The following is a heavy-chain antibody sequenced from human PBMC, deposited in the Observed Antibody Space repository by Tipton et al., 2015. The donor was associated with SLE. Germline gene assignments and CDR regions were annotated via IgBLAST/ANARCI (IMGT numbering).Heavy chain of an antibody. D-gene: IGHD5-18*01. V-gene: IGHV4-4*09. J-gene: IGHJ4*02. CDR1: GGSISSYY. CDR3: ARRGYSYALPLDS. CDR2: IYTSGST. Sequence: TLSLTCTVSGGSISSYYWSWIRQPPGKGLEWIAYIYTSGSTNYNPSLKSRVTISGDTSMNQFSLNLRSVTAADTAVYYCARRGYSYALPLDSWGQGTLVTVSS.